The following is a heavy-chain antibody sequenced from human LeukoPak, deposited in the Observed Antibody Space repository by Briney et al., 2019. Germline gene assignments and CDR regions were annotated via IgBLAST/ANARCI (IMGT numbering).Heavy chain of an antibody. CDR1: GFTFSSYV. D-gene: IGHD4-11*01. V-gene: IGHV3-23*01. J-gene: IGHJ4*02. Sequence: SGRSPRLSCAASGFTFSSYVMSWVRQAPGKGLEWVSVIGTSGGSTIYADSVKGRFTISRDDSKNTLYLQLNSLRAEDTAVYYCARRNNYCGDYWGQGTLVTVSS. CDR2: IGTSGGST. CDR3: ARRNNYCGDY.